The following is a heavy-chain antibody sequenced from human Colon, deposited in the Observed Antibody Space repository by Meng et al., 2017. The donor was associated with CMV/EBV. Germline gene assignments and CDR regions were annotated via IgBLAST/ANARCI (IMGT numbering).Heavy chain of an antibody. V-gene: IGHV1-69*10. CDR2: IIPIIGET. J-gene: IGHJ5*02. CDR3: ARLLGVTPERNSNYFDA. D-gene: IGHD4-11*01. Sequence: SVKVSCKASGTTFSSHGLSWVRQAPGQGLEWMGGIIPIIGETNYAQKFQGRVTMTADRSMNTAYMELSSLRPEDTAVYYCARLLGVTPERNSNYFDAWGQGTMVTVSS. CDR1: GTTFSSHG.